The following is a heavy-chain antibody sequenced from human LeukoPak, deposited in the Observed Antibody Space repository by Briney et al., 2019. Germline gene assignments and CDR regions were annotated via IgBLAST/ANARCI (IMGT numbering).Heavy chain of an antibody. CDR3: AKENDILTGYYLAY. D-gene: IGHD3-9*01. V-gene: IGHV3-23*01. J-gene: IGHJ4*02. Sequence: GGSLTLSCAASGFTFSNYAMSWVRQAPGMGLEWVSAVSVSGRSTYYADSMKGRFTISRDNSKNTLYLQMNSLRAEDTAVYYCAKENDILTGYYLAYWGQGTLVTVSS. CDR2: VSVSGRST. CDR1: GFTFSNYA.